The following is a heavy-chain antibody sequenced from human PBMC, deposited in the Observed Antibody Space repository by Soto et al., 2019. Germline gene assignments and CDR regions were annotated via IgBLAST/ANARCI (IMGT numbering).Heavy chain of an antibody. J-gene: IGHJ4*02. CDR3: ARYIRGPTVFYFDF. CDR1: GFTFRSYA. D-gene: IGHD1-1*01. CDR2: ISYNGANT. V-gene: IGHV3-23*01. Sequence: PGGSLRLSCAASGFTFRSYAMTRVRQAPGQGLEWVSVISYNGANTYYADSVKGRFTISRDNSKGTVNLQMNTLRVEDTAVYYCARYIRGPTVFYFDFWGPGVLVTVSS.